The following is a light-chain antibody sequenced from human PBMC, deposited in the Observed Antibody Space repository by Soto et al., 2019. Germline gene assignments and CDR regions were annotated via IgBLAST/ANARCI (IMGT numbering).Light chain of an antibody. CDR2: GAS. CDR1: QSVRSSY. CDR3: QQYXSSPPIT. Sequence: EIVLTQSPGTLSLSPGERATLSCRASQSVRSSYLAWYQQKPGQAPRLLIYGASSRATGIPDRFSGSGSGTDFTLTISRLQPEDFAVYYCQQYXSSPPITLGQGTRLEIK. V-gene: IGKV3-20*01. J-gene: IGKJ5*01.